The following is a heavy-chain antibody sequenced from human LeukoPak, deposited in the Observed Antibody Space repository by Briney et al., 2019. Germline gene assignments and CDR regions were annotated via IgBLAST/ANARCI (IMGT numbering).Heavy chain of an antibody. D-gene: IGHD3-9*01. Sequence: ASVKVSCKASGYTFTGYYMHWVRQAPGQGLEWMGWINPNSGGTNYAQKFQGRVTMTRDTSISTAYMELSRLRSDDTAVYYCARGTGSAQYYDILTGYTPWNYYYGMDVWGQGTTVTVSS. V-gene: IGHV1-2*02. CDR2: INPNSGGT. CDR3: ARGTGSAQYYDILTGYTPWNYYYGMDV. J-gene: IGHJ6*02. CDR1: GYTFTGYY.